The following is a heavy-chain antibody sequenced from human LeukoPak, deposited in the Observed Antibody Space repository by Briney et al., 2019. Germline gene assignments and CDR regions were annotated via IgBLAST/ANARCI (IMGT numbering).Heavy chain of an antibody. J-gene: IGHJ4*02. CDR2: IYYSGST. CDR1: GGSISSSSYY. Sequence: PSETLSLTCTVSGGSISSSSYYWGWLRQPPGKGLEWIGSIYYSGSTYYNPSLKSRVTISVDTSKNQFSLKLSSVTAADTAIYYCARVFWNYYLDYWGQGTLVTVSS. V-gene: IGHV4-39*07. CDR3: ARVFWNYYLDY. D-gene: IGHD1-7*01.